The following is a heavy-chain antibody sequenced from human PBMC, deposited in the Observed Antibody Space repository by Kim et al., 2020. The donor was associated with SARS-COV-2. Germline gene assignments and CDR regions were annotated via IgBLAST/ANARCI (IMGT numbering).Heavy chain of an antibody. D-gene: IGHD3-22*01. Sequence: DSVKGRFTITRDNAQNTLYLQMNSMRAEDTAVYYCARRYYYDSSGYYGFDIWGQGTMVTVSS. V-gene: IGHV3-74*01. J-gene: IGHJ3*02. CDR3: ARRYYYDSSGYYGFDI.